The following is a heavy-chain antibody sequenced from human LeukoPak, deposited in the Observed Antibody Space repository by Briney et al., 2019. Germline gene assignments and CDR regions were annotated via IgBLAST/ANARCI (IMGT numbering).Heavy chain of an antibody. Sequence: PGGSLRLSCAASGFTFSSYAMSWVRQAPGKGLEWVSGISGSGGSTYYADSVKGRFTISRDNSKNTLYLQMNSLRAEDTAVYFCAKDKNSYSSTWYGGSDYWGQGTLVTVSS. CDR2: ISGSGGST. V-gene: IGHV3-23*01. D-gene: IGHD6-13*01. CDR1: GFTFSSYA. J-gene: IGHJ4*02. CDR3: AKDKNSYSSTWYGGSDY.